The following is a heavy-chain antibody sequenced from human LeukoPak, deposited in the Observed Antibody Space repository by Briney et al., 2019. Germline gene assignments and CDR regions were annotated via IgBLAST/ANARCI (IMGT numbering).Heavy chain of an antibody. CDR3: TTDDYGGLSFDY. V-gene: IGHV3-15*01. J-gene: IGHJ4*02. CDR1: GFTFSNAW. D-gene: IGHD4-23*01. CDR2: IKSKTDGGTT. Sequence: GGSLRLSCAASGFTFSNAWMSWVRQAPGKGLEWVGRIKSKTDGGTTDYAAPVKGRFTISRDDSKNTLYLQMNSLKTEDTAVYYCTTDDYGGLSFDYWGQGTLVTVSS.